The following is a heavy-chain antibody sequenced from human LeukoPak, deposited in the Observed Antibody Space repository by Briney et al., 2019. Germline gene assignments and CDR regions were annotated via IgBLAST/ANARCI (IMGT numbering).Heavy chain of an antibody. CDR3: AKDPDLLTYGDYVD. J-gene: IGHJ4*02. V-gene: IGHV3-30*02. CDR1: GFTFSSYG. CDR2: IRYDGSNK. Sequence: GGSLRLSCAASGFTFSSYGMHWVRQAPGKGLEWVAFIRYDGSNKYYAHSVKGRFTISRDNSKNTLYLQMNSLRAEDTAVYYCAKDPDLLTYGDYVDWGQGTLVTVSS. D-gene: IGHD4-17*01.